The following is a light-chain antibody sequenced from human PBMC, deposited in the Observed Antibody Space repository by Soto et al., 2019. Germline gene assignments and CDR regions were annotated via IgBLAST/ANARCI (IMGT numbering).Light chain of an antibody. V-gene: IGLV2-23*01. J-gene: IGLJ1*01. CDR2: EAS. Sequence: SVLAQPASVSGSPGQSITISCTRSSSDGGRENLVSWNQQHPGKAPTLMIYEASTRPSGASNRCSGSKSGPTASLTISGLQAEEEADYYCYSYACSSAYVFGAETKVTDL. CDR1: SSDGGRENL. CDR3: YSYACSSAYV.